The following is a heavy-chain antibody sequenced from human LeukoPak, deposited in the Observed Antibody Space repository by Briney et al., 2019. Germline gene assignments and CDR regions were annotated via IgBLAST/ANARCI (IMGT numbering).Heavy chain of an antibody. V-gene: IGHV4-39*02. Sequence: SETLSLTCTVSGGSISGSSYYWGWIRQPPGKGLEWIGSIYYSGSTYYNPSLKSRVTISADTSKNQFSLKLNSVTATDTAVYYCARGDAFDIWGQGTMVTVSS. J-gene: IGHJ3*02. CDR2: IYYSGST. CDR3: ARGDAFDI. CDR1: GGSISGSSYY.